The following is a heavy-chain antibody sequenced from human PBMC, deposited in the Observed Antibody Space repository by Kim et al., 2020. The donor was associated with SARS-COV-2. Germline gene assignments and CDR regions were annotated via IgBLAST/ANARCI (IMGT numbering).Heavy chain of an antibody. D-gene: IGHD5-12*01. CDR2: IWYDGSYK. J-gene: IGHJ4*02. CDR1: GFTFSSYG. Sequence: GGSLRLSCAASGFTFSSYGMHWVRQAPGKGLEWVAVIWYDGSYKYYGDSVKGRFTISRVNSKNTLYLQMNSLRAEDTAVYYCAKGRDGYPIDYWGQGTLV. CDR3: AKGRDGYPIDY. V-gene: IGHV3-33*06.